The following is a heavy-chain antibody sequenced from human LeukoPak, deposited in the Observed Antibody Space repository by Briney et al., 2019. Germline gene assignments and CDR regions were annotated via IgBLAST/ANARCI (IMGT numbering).Heavy chain of an antibody. Sequence: GGSLRLSCAASGFTVSSNYMTWVRQAPGKGLEWVAIIYNDGNTFYADSVKGRFTISRDNSKNTLYLQMNSLRAEDTAVYYCARTYSNSGLEYFDFWGQGTLVTVSS. CDR3: ARTYSNSGLEYFDF. CDR2: IYNDGNT. CDR1: GFTVSSNY. J-gene: IGHJ4*02. V-gene: IGHV3-53*01. D-gene: IGHD6-13*01.